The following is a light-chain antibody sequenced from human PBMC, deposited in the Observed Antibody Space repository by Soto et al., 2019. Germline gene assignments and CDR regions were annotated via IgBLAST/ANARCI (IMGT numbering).Light chain of an antibody. V-gene: IGLV2-23*01. J-gene: IGLJ2*01. CDR2: EGS. Sequence: QSALTQPASVSGSPGQSITISCTGTSSDVGSYNLVSWYQQHPGKAPKLMIYEGSKRPSGVSNRFSGSKSGNTASLTISGLQGEDGADYYCCSYAGSSTYVVFGGGTKVTVL. CDR1: SSDVGSYNL. CDR3: CSYAGSSTYVV.